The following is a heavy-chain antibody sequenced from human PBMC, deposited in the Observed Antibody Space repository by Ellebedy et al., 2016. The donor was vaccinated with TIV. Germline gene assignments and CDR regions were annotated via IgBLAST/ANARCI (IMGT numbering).Heavy chain of an antibody. J-gene: IGHJ6*02. CDR3: ASTRV. CDR2: INSDGSNT. V-gene: IGHV3-74*01. Sequence: GGSLRLXXAASGFTVSSTYMAWIRQAPGKGLVWVSRINSDGSNTSYADSVKGRFTISRDNAKNTLYLQMNSLRAEDTAVYYCASTRVWGQGTTVTVSS. CDR1: GFTVSSTY. D-gene: IGHD3-3*01.